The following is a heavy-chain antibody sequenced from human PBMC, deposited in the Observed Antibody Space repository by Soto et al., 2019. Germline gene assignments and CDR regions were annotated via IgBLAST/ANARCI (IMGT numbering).Heavy chain of an antibody. CDR2: IRSKANSYAT. CDR1: GFTFSGSA. CDR3: TRFYGGYDLYYYYGMDV. J-gene: IGHJ6*02. Sequence: EVQLVESGGGLVQPGGSLKLSCAASGFTFSGSAMHWVRQASGKGLEWVGRIRSKANSYATAYAASVKGRFTISRDVSKNTAYLQMNSLKTEDTAVYYCTRFYGGYDLYYYYGMDVWGQGTTVTVSS. V-gene: IGHV3-73*02. D-gene: IGHD5-12*01.